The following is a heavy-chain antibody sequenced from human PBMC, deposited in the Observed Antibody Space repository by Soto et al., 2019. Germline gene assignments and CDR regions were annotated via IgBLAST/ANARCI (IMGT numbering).Heavy chain of an antibody. J-gene: IGHJ2*01. V-gene: IGHV1-18*04. CDR1: GYTFTNYG. D-gene: IGHD2-15*01. CDR2: VGPYNVNT. CDR3: ARCYCSLGSCYTCWHFDL. Sequence: QVQLVQSGAEVKKPGASVRVSCKASGYTFTNYGISWVRQAPGQGLEWMGWVGPYNVNTDHAQNFQGRVTMTTDTSTNTAYMELGSLRSDDTALYYCARCYCSLGSCYTCWHFDLWGRGTLVTVSS.